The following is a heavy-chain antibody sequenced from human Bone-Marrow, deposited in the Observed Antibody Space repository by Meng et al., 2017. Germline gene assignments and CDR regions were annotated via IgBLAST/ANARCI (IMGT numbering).Heavy chain of an antibody. Sequence: ASVKVSCKASGYTLTGYYMHWVRQAPGQGLEWMGRINPNSGGTNYEQKFQGRVTMTRDTSISTAYMDLSRLRSDDTPVYYCAGIAVADTLARSNYYYYYGMDVWGQGTTVTVSS. V-gene: IGHV1-2*06. CDR3: AGIAVADTLARSNYYYYYGMDV. J-gene: IGHJ6*02. D-gene: IGHD6-19*01. CDR2: INPNSGGT. CDR1: GYTLTGYY.